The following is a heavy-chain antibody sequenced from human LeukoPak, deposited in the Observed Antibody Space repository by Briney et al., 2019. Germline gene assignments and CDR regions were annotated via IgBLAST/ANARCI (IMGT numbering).Heavy chain of an antibody. CDR2: ISSSDYI. V-gene: IGHV3-21*01. Sequence: PGGSLRLSCAASGFTFSSYNMNWVRQAPGKGLEWVSSISSSDYIYYADSVKGRFTIPRDNAKNSLYLQMKSLRAEDTAVYYCARGKTSQNIVTRKTYNWFDPWGQGTLVTVSS. D-gene: IGHD2/OR15-2a*01. CDR3: ARGKTSQNIVTRKTYNWFDP. CDR1: GFTFSSYN. J-gene: IGHJ5*02.